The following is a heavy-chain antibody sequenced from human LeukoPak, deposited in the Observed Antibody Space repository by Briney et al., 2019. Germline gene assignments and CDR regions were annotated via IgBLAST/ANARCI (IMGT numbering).Heavy chain of an antibody. Sequence: PGGSLRPSCAASGFTVSSNYMSWVRQAPGKGLEWVSVIYSGGSTYYADSVKGRFTISRDNSKNTLYLQMNSLRAEDTAVYYCARAGYYSHYFDYWGQGTLVTVSS. D-gene: IGHD1-26*01. J-gene: IGHJ4*02. CDR2: IYSGGST. V-gene: IGHV3-53*01. CDR3: ARAGYYSHYFDY. CDR1: GFTVSSNY.